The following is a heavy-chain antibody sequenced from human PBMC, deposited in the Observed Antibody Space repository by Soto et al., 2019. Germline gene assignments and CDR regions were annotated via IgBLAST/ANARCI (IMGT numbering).Heavy chain of an antibody. V-gene: IGHV1-69*13. Sequence: ASVKVSCKASGGTFSSYAISWVRQAPGQGLEWMGGIIPIFGTANYAQKFQGRVTITADESTSTAYMELSSLRSEDTAVYYCARGKPSIVVVVAANMYCYYGMDVWGQGTTVTVSS. CDR2: IIPIFGTA. D-gene: IGHD2-15*01. CDR1: GGTFSSYA. CDR3: ARGKPSIVVVVAANMYCYYGMDV. J-gene: IGHJ6*02.